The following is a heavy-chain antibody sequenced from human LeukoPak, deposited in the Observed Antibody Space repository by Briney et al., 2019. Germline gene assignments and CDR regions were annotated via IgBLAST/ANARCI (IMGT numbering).Heavy chain of an antibody. CDR2: IYYSGST. CDR1: GGSISSYY. V-gene: IGHV4-59*01. J-gene: IGHJ4*02. CDR3: ARRTYFYDSSGYYFDY. D-gene: IGHD3-22*01. Sequence: SETLSLTCTVSGGSISSYYWSWIRQPPGKGLECIGYIYYSGSTNYNPSLKSRVTISVDTSKYQFSLKLSSVTAADTAVYYCARRTYFYDSSGYYFDYWGQGTLVTVSS.